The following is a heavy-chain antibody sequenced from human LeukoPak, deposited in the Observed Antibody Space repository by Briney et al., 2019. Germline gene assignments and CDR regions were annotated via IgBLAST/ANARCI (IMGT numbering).Heavy chain of an antibody. V-gene: IGHV6-1*01. Sequence: SQTLSLTCAISGDSVSSNSAAWNWIRQSPSRGLEWLERTYYRSKWFSSYAVSVKSRIIINPDTSKNRFSLQLNSVTPEDTAVYYCARGPAVLDPWGQGILVTVSS. CDR3: ARGPAVLDP. J-gene: IGHJ5*02. CDR1: GDSVSSNSAA. D-gene: IGHD2-2*01. CDR2: TYYRSKWFS.